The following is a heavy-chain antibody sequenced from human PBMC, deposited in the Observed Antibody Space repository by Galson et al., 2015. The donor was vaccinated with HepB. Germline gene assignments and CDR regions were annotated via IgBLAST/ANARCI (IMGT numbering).Heavy chain of an antibody. CDR2: IIPILGIA. D-gene: IGHD3-9*01. J-gene: IGHJ3*02. CDR1: GGTFSSYT. CDR3: ARDLDDILTGYYFVDAFDI. V-gene: IGHV1-69*04. Sequence: SVKVSCKASGGTFSSYTISWVRQAPGQGLEWMGRIIPILGIANYAQKFQGRVTITADKSTSTAYMELSSLRSEDTAVYYCARDLDDILTGYYFVDAFDIWGQGTMVTVSS.